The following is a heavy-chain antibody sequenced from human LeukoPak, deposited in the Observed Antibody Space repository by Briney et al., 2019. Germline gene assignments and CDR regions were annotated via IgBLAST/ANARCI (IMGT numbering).Heavy chain of an antibody. CDR1: GFSFSDAW. J-gene: IGHJ4*02. V-gene: IGHV3-15*04. Sequence: GGSLRLSCAASGFSFSDAWMSWVRQIPGKGLEWVGRIESKTGGGTTDYAAPVKGRFTISRDDSTNTLYLQMNSLKSEDTAVYYCTTYGSGRKFDYWGQGILVTVSS. CDR3: TTYGSGRKFDY. D-gene: IGHD3-10*01. CDR2: IESKTGGGTT.